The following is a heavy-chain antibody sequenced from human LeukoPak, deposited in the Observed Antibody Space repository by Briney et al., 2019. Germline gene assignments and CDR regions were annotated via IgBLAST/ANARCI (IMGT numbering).Heavy chain of an antibody. CDR2: IYYSGTT. Sequence: SETLSLTCTISGASIDSYYWSWIRQPPGKGLEWIGYIYYSGTTNYNPSLKRRVTISVDTSKNQFSLELNSVTPADTAVYYCARGGNYWPQWWFDPWGRGTLVSVSS. CDR3: ARGGNYWPQWWFDP. D-gene: IGHD1-26*01. J-gene: IGHJ5*02. V-gene: IGHV4-59*01. CDR1: GASIDSYY.